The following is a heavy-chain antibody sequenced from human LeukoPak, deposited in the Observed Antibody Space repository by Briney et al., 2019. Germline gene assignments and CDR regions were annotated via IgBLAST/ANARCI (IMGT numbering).Heavy chain of an antibody. Sequence: PGGSLRLSCAASGFTFSSYSMNWVRQAPGKGLEWVSAISGSGGSTYYADSVKGRFTISRDSSKNTLYLQMNSLRAEDTAVYYCARGSGYFLDFDYWGQGTLVTVSS. J-gene: IGHJ4*02. D-gene: IGHD3-22*01. CDR2: ISGSGGST. V-gene: IGHV3-23*01. CDR3: ARGSGYFLDFDY. CDR1: GFTFSSYS.